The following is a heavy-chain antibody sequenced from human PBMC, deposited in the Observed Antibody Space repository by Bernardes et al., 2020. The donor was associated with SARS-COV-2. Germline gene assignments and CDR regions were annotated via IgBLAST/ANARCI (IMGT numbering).Heavy chain of an antibody. CDR3: SADPPVTVDEY. D-gene: IGHD2-2*01. Sequence: GGSLRLSCAASGFTFTNAWMTWVRQAPGKGLEWVGRIKSKTDGGTIDYAAPVKGRFTISRDDSKNTLYLQMNSLKTEDTAVYYCSADPPVTVDEYWGQGTLVTVSS. CDR1: GFTFTNAW. J-gene: IGHJ4*02. CDR2: IKSKTDGGTI. V-gene: IGHV3-15*01.